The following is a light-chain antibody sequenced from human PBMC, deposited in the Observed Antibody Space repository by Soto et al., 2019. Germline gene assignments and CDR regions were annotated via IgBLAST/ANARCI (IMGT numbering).Light chain of an antibody. Sequence: EIVLTQSPGTLSLSPGERATLSCRASQSVSSDYLACYQQKPGQTPKVLIYRASSRATGIPDRFSGSGSGTDFTLTIDSLQPDDLATYYCQHYSGNSRTFGQGTKVELK. CDR1: QSVSSDY. CDR2: RAS. CDR3: QHYSGNSRT. V-gene: IGKV3-20*01. J-gene: IGKJ1*01.